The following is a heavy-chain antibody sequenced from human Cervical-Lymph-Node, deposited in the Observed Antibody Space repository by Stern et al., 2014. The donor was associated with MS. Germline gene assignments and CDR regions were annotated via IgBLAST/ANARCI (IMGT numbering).Heavy chain of an antibody. CDR3: ARHPPRRKWDDPNYGMDV. CDR1: GYTFTNNW. Sequence: VQLGQSGAEVKKPGESLKISCKGSGYTFTNNWIAWVRQMPGKGLEWMGIIYPDDSDIRYSPSLQGQVTISADKSISTASLQWSSLEAADSAVYYCARHPPRRKWDDPNYGMDVWGQGTTVTVSS. J-gene: IGHJ6*02. D-gene: IGHD1-1*01. V-gene: IGHV5-51*01. CDR2: IYPDDSDI.